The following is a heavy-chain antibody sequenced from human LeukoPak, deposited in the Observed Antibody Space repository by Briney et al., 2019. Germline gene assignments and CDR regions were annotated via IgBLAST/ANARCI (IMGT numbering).Heavy chain of an antibody. Sequence: GGSLRLSCAASGFTFSSYAMSWVRQAPGKGLEWVSAISGSGGSTYYADSVEGRFTISRDNSKNTLYLQMNSLRAEDTAVYYCANRPYGSGSYHLDYWGQGTLVTVSS. V-gene: IGHV3-23*01. D-gene: IGHD3-10*01. J-gene: IGHJ4*02. CDR1: GFTFSSYA. CDR3: ANRPYGSGSYHLDY. CDR2: ISGSGGST.